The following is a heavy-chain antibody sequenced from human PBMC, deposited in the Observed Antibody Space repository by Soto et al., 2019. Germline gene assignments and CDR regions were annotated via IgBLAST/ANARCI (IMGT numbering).Heavy chain of an antibody. J-gene: IGHJ4*02. D-gene: IGHD3-3*01. CDR2: ISSNGGST. V-gene: IGHV3-64D*08. Sequence: GGSLRLSCSASGFTFSSYAMHWVRQAPGKGLEYVSAISSNGGSTYYADSVKGRFTISRDNSKNTLYLQMSSLRAEDTAVYYCVKANDRYYDSPVGNYFDYWGQGTLVTVSS. CDR3: VKANDRYYDSPVGNYFDY. CDR1: GFTFSSYA.